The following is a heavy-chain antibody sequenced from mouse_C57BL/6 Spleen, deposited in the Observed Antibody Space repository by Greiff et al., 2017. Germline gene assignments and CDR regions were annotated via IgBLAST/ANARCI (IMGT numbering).Heavy chain of an antibody. CDR1: GYSFTDYN. Sequence: EVKLQESGPELVKPGASVKISCKASGYSFTDYNMNWVKQSNGKSLEWIGVINPNYGTTSYNQKFKGKATLTVDQSSSTAYMQLNSLTSEDSAVYYCATSSYYYGSSYGAMDYWGQGTSVTVSS. V-gene: IGHV1-39*01. CDR2: INPNYGTT. CDR3: ATSSYYYGSSYGAMDY. D-gene: IGHD1-1*01. J-gene: IGHJ4*01.